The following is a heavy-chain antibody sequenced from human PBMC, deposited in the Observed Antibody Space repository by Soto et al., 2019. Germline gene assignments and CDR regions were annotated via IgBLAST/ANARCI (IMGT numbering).Heavy chain of an antibody. J-gene: IGHJ6*02. Sequence: QVQLVESGGGVVQPGRSLRLSCAASGFTFSSYGMHWVRQAPGKGLEWVAVISYDGSNKYYADSVKGRFTISRDNSKNQLYLKMNSLRAEDTAVYYCAKDLLWFGEFSDRYGMDVWGQGTTVTVSS. CDR3: AKDLLWFGEFSDRYGMDV. CDR1: GFTFSSYG. D-gene: IGHD3-10*01. V-gene: IGHV3-30*18. CDR2: ISYDGSNK.